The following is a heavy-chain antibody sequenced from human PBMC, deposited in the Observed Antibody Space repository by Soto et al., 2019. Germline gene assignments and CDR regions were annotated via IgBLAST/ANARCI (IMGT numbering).Heavy chain of an antibody. J-gene: IGHJ4*02. CDR2: ISWNSGSI. Sequence: EVQLVESGGGLVQPGRSLRLSCAASGFTFDDYAMHWVRQAPGKGLEWVSGISWNSGSIGYADSVKGRFTISRDNAKNSLYLHMNSLRAEDTALYYCAKGEGFGELFDYWGQGTLVTVSS. V-gene: IGHV3-9*01. CDR1: GFTFDDYA. D-gene: IGHD3-10*01. CDR3: AKGEGFGELFDY.